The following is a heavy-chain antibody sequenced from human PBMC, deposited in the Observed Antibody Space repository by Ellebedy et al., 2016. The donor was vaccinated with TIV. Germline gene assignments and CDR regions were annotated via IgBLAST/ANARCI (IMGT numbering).Heavy chain of an antibody. CDR3: ARVGDYSWYDFDY. CDR1: GFTVSSYW. D-gene: IGHD6-13*01. V-gene: IGHV3-7*01. Sequence: PGGSLRLSCTDSGFTVSSYWMQWLRQAPGKGLEWVANIKQDGSEEYYLDSVKGRFTISRDNAKKSLYLQMNSLRAEDTAVYYCARVGDYSWYDFDYWGQGTLVTVSS. CDR2: IKQDGSEE. J-gene: IGHJ4*02.